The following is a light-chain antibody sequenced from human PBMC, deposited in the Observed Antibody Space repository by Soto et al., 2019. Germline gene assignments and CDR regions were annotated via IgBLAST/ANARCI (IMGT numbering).Light chain of an antibody. J-gene: IGKJ1*01. CDR1: PSISSY. Sequence: DIQMTQSPSSLSAFVGDRVTITCRASPSISSYLNWYQQKPGKAPKLLIHVAPSLQSGVPSRFSGSGSGTECTLTISSLQPEYFATYYCQQNYWTLLTFGQGPKVEI. V-gene: IGKV1-39*01. CDR3: QQNYWTLLT. CDR2: VAP.